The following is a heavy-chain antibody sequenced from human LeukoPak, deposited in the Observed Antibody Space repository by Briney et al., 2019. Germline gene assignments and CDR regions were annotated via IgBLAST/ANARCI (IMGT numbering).Heavy chain of an antibody. J-gene: IGHJ4*02. Sequence: GESLKISCKGPGYSFTSYWIGWVRQMPGKGLEWMGIIYPGDSDTRYSPSFQGQVTISADKSISTAYLQWSSLKASDTAMYYCARPRGFCSGGSCYFDYWGQGTLVTVSS. CDR3: ARPRGFCSGGSCYFDY. D-gene: IGHD2-15*01. V-gene: IGHV5-51*01. CDR1: GYSFTSYW. CDR2: IYPGDSDT.